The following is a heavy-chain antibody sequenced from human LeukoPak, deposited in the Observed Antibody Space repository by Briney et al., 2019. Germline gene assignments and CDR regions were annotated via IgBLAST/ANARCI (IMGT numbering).Heavy chain of an antibody. Sequence: SETLSLTCAVYGGSLNGYSWSWIRQPPGKGLEWIGEINHSGGTNYNPSLKSRVTISVDTSKNQFSLKLRSVTAADTAVYYCARVCLWGGSCYVYYNGMDVWGQGTTVTVSS. V-gene: IGHV4-34*01. J-gene: IGHJ6*02. CDR1: GGSLNGYS. D-gene: IGHD2-2*01. CDR2: INHSGGT. CDR3: ARVCLWGGSCYVYYNGMDV.